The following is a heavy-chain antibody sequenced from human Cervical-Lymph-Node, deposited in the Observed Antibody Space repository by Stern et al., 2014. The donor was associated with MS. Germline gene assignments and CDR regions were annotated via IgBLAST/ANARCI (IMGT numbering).Heavy chain of an antibody. Sequence: QVQLVQSGAEVKKPGSSVKVSCKASGGTFSSYAISWVRQAPGQGLEWMGGIIPIFGTANYAQKFQGRVTITADESTSTAYMELSSLRSEDTAVYYCARDSPEIYCSGGSCYAAGYYYYGMDVWGQGTTVTVSS. J-gene: IGHJ6*02. CDR3: ARDSPEIYCSGGSCYAAGYYYYGMDV. V-gene: IGHV1-69*01. CDR2: IIPIFGTA. CDR1: GGTFSSYA. D-gene: IGHD2-15*01.